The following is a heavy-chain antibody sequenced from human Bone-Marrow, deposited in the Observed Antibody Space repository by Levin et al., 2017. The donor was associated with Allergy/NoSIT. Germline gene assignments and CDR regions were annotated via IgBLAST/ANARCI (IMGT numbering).Heavy chain of an antibody. V-gene: IGHV3-7*01. Sequence: HPGGSLRLSCGASGFTFSRHWMSWVRQAPGKGLEWVGNIKEDGSETYSVDSVRGRFTISRDNAKNSLYLQMDSLRVEDTAVYYCARDTAGGASHFEYWGQGTLVTVSS. CDR2: IKEDGSET. J-gene: IGHJ4*02. CDR3: ARDTAGGASHFEY. D-gene: IGHD2-2*01. CDR1: GFTFSRHW.